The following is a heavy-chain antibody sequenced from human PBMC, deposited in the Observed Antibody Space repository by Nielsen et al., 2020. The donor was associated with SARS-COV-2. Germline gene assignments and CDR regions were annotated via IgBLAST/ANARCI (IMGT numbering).Heavy chain of an antibody. D-gene: IGHD2/OR15-2a*01. Sequence: SETLSLTCSVSGDSIRNSRYYWTWVRQLPGRGPEWIGNIHYTGSANYSPSLKSRLSMSLEESRNQFSLSVKSMTAADSAEYYCVRDTLSHGLDVWGQGITVTVSS. CDR2: IHYTGSA. CDR1: GDSIRNSRYY. J-gene: IGHJ6*02. V-gene: IGHV4-31*03. CDR3: VRDTLSHGLDV.